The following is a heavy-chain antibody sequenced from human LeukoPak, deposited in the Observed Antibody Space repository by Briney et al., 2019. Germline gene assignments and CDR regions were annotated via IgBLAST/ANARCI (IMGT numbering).Heavy chain of an antibody. J-gene: IGHJ6*02. D-gene: IGHD2-15*01. CDR3: ATKWGRYCSGGSCYSRNYYGMDV. Sequence: EASVKVSCKVSGYTLTELSMHWVRQAPGKGLEWMGGFDPEDGETIYAQKFQGRVTMTEDKSTDTAYMELSSLRSEDTAVYYCATKWGRYCSGGSCYSRNYYGMDVWGQGTTVTVSS. V-gene: IGHV1-24*01. CDR1: GYTLTELS. CDR2: FDPEDGET.